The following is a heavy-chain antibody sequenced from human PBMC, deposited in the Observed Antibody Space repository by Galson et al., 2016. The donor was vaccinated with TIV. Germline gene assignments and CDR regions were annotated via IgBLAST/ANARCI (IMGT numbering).Heavy chain of an antibody. CDR1: GFSLTTTGMC. V-gene: IGHV2-70*11. D-gene: IGHD4-17*01. CDR3: ARTPYGDSFGWYFDL. Sequence: PALVKPTQPLTLTCTFSGFSLTTTGMCVSWIRQAPGKGLEWLARIDWDDDKYYSISLKSRLTVSKDTSKNQVVLTMTDMDPVDTATYYCARTPYGDSFGWYFDLWGRGTLVTVS. CDR2: IDWDDDK. J-gene: IGHJ2*01.